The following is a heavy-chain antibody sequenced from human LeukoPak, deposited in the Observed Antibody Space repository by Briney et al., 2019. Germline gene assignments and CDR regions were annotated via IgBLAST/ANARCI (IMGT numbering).Heavy chain of an antibody. CDR2: IYYSGST. Sequence: SETLSLTCTVSGGSISSSSYYWGWIRQPPGKGLEWIGSIYYSGSTYYNPSLKSRVTISVDTSKNQFSLKLSSVTAADTAVYYCARDRRRHYYDSSGYYYDYWGQGTLVTVSS. V-gene: IGHV4-39*07. D-gene: IGHD3-22*01. CDR1: GGSISSSSYY. CDR3: ARDRRRHYYDSSGYYYDY. J-gene: IGHJ4*02.